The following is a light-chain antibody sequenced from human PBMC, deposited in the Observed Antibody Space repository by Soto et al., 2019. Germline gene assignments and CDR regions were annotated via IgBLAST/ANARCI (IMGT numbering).Light chain of an antibody. CDR3: QQYGSSRFT. CDR1: QSISSSY. CDR2: GAS. Sequence: EMVLTQSPGTLSLSPGERATLSCRASQSISSSYLAWYQQKPGQAPRLLVYGASSRATGIPDRFSGSGSGTDFTLTISRLEPEDFAVYYCQQYGSSRFTFGPGTKVD. J-gene: IGKJ3*01. V-gene: IGKV3-20*01.